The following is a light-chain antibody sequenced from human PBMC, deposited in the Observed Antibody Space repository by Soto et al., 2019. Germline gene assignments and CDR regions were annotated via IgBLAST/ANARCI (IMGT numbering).Light chain of an antibody. Sequence: QSALTQPASVSGSPGQSITISCTGTSSDVGGYNYVSWYQQHPGKAPKLMIYEVSNRPSGVSNRFSGSKSGNTASQTISGLLAEDEPDYYCSSYTSSSTRVFGGGTKLTVL. CDR3: SSYTSSSTRV. CDR2: EVS. CDR1: SSDVGGYNY. V-gene: IGLV2-14*01. J-gene: IGLJ3*02.